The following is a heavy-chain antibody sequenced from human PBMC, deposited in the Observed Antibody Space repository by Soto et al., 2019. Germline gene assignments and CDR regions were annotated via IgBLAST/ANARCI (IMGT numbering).Heavy chain of an antibody. CDR2: ISGSGGST. D-gene: IGHD1-26*01. CDR3: AKNLGAIRRGYYFDY. CDR1: GFTFSSYA. Sequence: RLSCAASGFTFSSYAMSWVRQAPGKGLEWVSAISGSGGSTYYADSVKGRFTISRDNSKNTLYLQMNSLRAEDTAVYYCAKNLGAIRRGYYFDYWGQGTLVTVSS. J-gene: IGHJ4*02. V-gene: IGHV3-23*01.